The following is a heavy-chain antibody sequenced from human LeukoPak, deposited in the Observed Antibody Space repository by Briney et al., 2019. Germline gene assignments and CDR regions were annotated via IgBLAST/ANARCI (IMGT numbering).Heavy chain of an antibody. J-gene: IGHJ6*03. CDR1: GYTFTGYY. CDR2: IIPIFGTA. D-gene: IGHD6-13*01. Sequence: EASVKVSCKASGYTFTGYYMHWVRQAPGQGLEWMGGIIPIFGTANYAQKFQGRVTITADKSTSTAYMELSSLRSEDTAVYYCAGRRGAAAAHYYYYYMDVWGKGTTVTVSS. CDR3: AGRRGAAAAHYYYYYMDV. V-gene: IGHV1-69*06.